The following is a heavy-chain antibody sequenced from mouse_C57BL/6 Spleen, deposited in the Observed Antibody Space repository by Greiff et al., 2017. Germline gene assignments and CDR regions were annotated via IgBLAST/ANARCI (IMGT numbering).Heavy chain of an antibody. CDR2: IWSGGST. J-gene: IGHJ3*01. CDR1: GFSLTSYG. V-gene: IGHV2-5*01. D-gene: IGHD2-3*01. CDR3: GTPYDGYSLFAY. Sequence: VQLQQSGPGLVQPSQSLSITCTVSGFSLTSYGLHWVRQSPGKGLEWLGVIWSGGSTDYNAAFMSRLSITKDNSKSQVFFKMNSLQADDTAIYYCGTPYDGYSLFAYWGQGTLVTVSA.